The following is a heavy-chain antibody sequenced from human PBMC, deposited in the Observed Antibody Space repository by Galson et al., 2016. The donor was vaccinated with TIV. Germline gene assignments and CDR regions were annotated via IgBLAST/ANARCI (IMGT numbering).Heavy chain of an antibody. V-gene: IGHV1-18*01. CDR3: ARDRMSPLVGATQDF. D-gene: IGHD1-26*01. CDR2: IRTSNGDT. CDR1: GYTFTNYG. Sequence: SVKVSCKASGYTFTNYGMSWVRQAPGQGPEWMGWIRTSNGDTNRAQKFQERVTLTRDTSTTTTYMELMRLSFDDTAVYYCARDRMSPLVGATQDFWGQGTLVSVSS. J-gene: IGHJ4*02.